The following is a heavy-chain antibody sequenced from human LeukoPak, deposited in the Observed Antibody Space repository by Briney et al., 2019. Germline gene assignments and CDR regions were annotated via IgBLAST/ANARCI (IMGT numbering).Heavy chain of an antibody. J-gene: IGHJ3*02. V-gene: IGHV4-39*01. CDR2: IYYSGST. Sequence: PSETLSLTCTVSGGSISSSTYRWGWIRQPPGKGLEWIGSIYYSGSTYYNPSLKSRVTISVDTSKNQFSLKLSSVTAADTAVYYCASPDYYDSSGPTVGAFDIWGQGTMVTVSS. CDR3: ASPDYYDSSGPTVGAFDI. D-gene: IGHD3-22*01. CDR1: GGSISSSTYR.